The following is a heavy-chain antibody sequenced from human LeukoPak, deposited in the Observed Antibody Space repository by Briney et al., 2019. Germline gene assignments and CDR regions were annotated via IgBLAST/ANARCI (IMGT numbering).Heavy chain of an antibody. CDR3: ARGHSGYVDLDY. J-gene: IGHJ4*02. CDR2: IYSGGST. D-gene: IGHD5-12*01. V-gene: IGHV3-66*01. Sequence: GGPLRLSCAASGFTVSSNYMSWVRQAPGKGLEWVSVIYSGGSTYYADSVRGRFTISRDNSKNTLYLQMNSLRAEDTAVYYCARGHSGYVDLDYWGQGTLVTVSS. CDR1: GFTVSSNY.